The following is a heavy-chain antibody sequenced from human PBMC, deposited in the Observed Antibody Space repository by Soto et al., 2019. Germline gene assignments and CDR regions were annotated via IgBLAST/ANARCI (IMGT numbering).Heavy chain of an antibody. CDR2: IYTSGST. D-gene: IGHD1-26*01. Sequence: SVTLSLTCTVSGGSINSYYGSWSRQPAGKGLEWIGRIYTSGSTNYNPSLKSRVTMSVDTSKNQFSLKLSSVTAADTAVYYCARDLAYCGSYYDYWGQGTLVTVSS. CDR3: ARDLAYCGSYYDY. V-gene: IGHV4-4*07. J-gene: IGHJ4*02. CDR1: GGSINSYY.